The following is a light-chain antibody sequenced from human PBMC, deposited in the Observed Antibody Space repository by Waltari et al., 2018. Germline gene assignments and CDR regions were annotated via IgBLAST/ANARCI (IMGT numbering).Light chain of an antibody. CDR3: SSYTNIITYV. J-gene: IGLJ1*01. V-gene: IGLV2-14*01. CDR2: GVS. Sequence: QSALTQPASVSGSPGQSITISCTGTSSDVDNYNFVSWYQQHTGKAPKLMIYGVSNGPSGVLVRFSGSKSGDTASVTFSGLQAENEADYYCSSYTNIITYVFETGTKVTVL. CDR1: SSDVDNYNF.